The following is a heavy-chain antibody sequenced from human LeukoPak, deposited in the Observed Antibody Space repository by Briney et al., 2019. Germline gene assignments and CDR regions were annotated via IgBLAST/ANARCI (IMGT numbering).Heavy chain of an antibody. D-gene: IGHD2-2*01. CDR1: GFTFNTYR. CDR2: ISGSGGST. CDR3: AKGGNDCSSTSCYDPFDY. J-gene: IGHJ4*02. V-gene: IGHV3-23*01. Sequence: GGSLRLSCAASGFTFNTYRMNWVRQAPGKGLEWVSAISGSGGSTYYADSVKGRFTISRDNSKNTLYLQMNSLRAEDTAVYYCAKGGNDCSSTSCYDPFDYWGQGTLVTVSS.